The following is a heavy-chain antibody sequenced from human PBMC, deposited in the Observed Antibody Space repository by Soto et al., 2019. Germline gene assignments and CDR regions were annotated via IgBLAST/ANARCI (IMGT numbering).Heavy chain of an antibody. J-gene: IGHJ6*02. CDR3: ASHWGQAKRYYYYGMDV. V-gene: IGHV1-69*12. D-gene: IGHD7-27*01. CDR2: IIPIFGTA. Sequence: QVQLVQSGAEVKKPGSSVKVSCKASGGTFNSYAISWVRQAPGQGLEWMGGIIPIFGTADYAQKFQGRITITADESTSTAYMELSSLRSEDTAVYYCASHWGQAKRYYYYGMDVWVQGTTVTVSS. CDR1: GGTFNSYA.